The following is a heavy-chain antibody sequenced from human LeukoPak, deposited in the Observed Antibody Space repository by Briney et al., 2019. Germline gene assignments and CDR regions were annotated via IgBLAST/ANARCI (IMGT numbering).Heavy chain of an antibody. J-gene: IGHJ4*02. CDR1: GFTFSSYW. Sequence: GGSLRLSCAASGFTFSSYWMTWVRQAPGKGLEWVANIKQDGSERYYADSVKGRFTISRDNAKNSLYLQMNSLRAEDTAVYFCATKSVTRYFDYWGQGNLVTVSS. CDR3: ATKSVTRYFDY. CDR2: IKQDGSER. D-gene: IGHD4-11*01. V-gene: IGHV3-7*01.